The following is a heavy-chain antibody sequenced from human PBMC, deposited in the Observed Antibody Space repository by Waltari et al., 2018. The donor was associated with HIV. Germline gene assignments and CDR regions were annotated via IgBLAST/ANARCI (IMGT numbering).Heavy chain of an antibody. V-gene: IGHV4-61*02. D-gene: IGHD3-22*01. CDR3: TRTSTGSDYYYEVDG. CDR2: LYTSGNT. CDR1: GGSINSGSYY. J-gene: IGHJ6*02. Sequence: QVQLQESGPGLVKPSQTLSLTCTVSGGSINSGSYYWNWIRQPAGKGLEWIGRLYTSGNTNYTPSLKSRVTITVDTSKNQFSLRLSSVTASDTGIYYCTRTSTGSDYYYEVDGWGQGTTVTVS.